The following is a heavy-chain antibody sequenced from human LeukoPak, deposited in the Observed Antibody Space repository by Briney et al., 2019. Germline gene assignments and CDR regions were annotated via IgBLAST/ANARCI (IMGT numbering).Heavy chain of an antibody. Sequence: SETLSLTCTVSGDSISSSNCYWGWIRQPPGKGLEWIGSIYYSGSTYYNPSLKSRVTISVDTSKNQFSLKLSSVTAADTAVYYCARDLGRSPSFHYYDSSGYSDWGQGTLVTVSS. D-gene: IGHD3-22*01. CDR3: ARDLGRSPSFHYYDSSGYSD. V-gene: IGHV4-39*07. CDR2: IYYSGST. CDR1: GDSISSSNCY. J-gene: IGHJ4*02.